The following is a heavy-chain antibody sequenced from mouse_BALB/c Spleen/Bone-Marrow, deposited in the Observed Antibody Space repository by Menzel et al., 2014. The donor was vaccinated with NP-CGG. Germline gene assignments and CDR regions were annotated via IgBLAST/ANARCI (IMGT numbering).Heavy chain of an antibody. V-gene: IGHV2-5-1*01. CDR3: AKMGLRSWFAY. Sequence: VHLVESGPSLVQPSQSLSIPCTVSGFSLTSYGVHWVRQSPGKGLEWLGVIWRGGSADYNAAFMSRLSITKDNSKSQVFFKMNSLQADDTAIYYCAKMGLRSWFAYWGQGTLVTVSA. CDR1: GFSLTSYG. CDR2: IWRGGSA. J-gene: IGHJ3*01. D-gene: IGHD2-2*01.